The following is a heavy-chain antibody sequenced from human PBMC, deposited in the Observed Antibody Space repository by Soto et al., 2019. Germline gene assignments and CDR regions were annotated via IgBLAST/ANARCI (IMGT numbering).Heavy chain of an antibody. D-gene: IGHD2-2*01. Sequence: QVQLVQSGAEVKKPGSSVKVSCKASGGAFSSYTISWVRQAPGQGLEWMGRTIPSLGIANYPQKFQGRVTITADKSTNTAYMELSSLRSEDTAVYYCARDRYCVTTSCYSFHWFDPWGQGTLVTVSS. CDR1: GGAFSSYT. CDR2: TIPSLGIA. J-gene: IGHJ5*02. CDR3: ARDRYCVTTSCYSFHWFDP. V-gene: IGHV1-69*08.